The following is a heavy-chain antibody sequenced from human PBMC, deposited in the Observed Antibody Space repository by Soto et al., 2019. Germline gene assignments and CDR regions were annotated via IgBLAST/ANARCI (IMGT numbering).Heavy chain of an antibody. Sequence: QVQLQQWGAGLLKPSETLSLTCAVYGGSFSGYYWSWIRQPPGKGLEWIGEINHSGSTNYNPSLKSRATISVDTAKNQFSLKLSSVTAADTAVYYCARARYCSCGSCYSGWFDPWGQGTLVTVSS. D-gene: IGHD2-15*01. V-gene: IGHV4-34*01. CDR1: GGSFSGYY. CDR2: INHSGST. J-gene: IGHJ5*02. CDR3: ARARYCSCGSCYSGWFDP.